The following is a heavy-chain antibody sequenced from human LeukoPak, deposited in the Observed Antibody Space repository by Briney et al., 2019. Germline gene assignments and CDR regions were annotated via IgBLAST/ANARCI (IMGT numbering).Heavy chain of an antibody. CDR3: AELGITMIGGV. J-gene: IGHJ6*04. V-gene: IGHV3-21*01. D-gene: IGHD3-10*02. Sequence: PGGSLRLSCAASGLTFSSYSMNWVRQAPGKGLEWVSSISGSSSYIYYADSLKGRFTISRHNAKNSLYLQMNSLRAEDTAVYYCAELGITMIGGVWGKGTTVTISS. CDR2: ISGSSSYI. CDR1: GLTFSSYS.